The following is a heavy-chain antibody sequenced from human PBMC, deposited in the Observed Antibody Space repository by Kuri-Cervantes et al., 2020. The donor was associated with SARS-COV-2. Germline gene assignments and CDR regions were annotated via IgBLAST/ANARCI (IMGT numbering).Heavy chain of an antibody. D-gene: IGHD3-22*01. V-gene: IGHV4-34*01. CDR3: ARHPSTYYYDSSGYYFDY. J-gene: IGHJ4*02. Sequence: SQTLSLTCAVYGGSFSGYYWSWIRQPPGKGLEWIGEINHSGSTNYNSSLKSRVTISVDTSKNQFSLKLSSVTAADTAVYYCARHPSTYYYDSSGYYFDYWGQGTLVTVSS. CDR2: INHSGST. CDR1: GGSFSGYY.